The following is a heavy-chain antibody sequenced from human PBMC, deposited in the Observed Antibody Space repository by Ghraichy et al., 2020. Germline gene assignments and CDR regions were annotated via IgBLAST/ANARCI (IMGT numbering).Heavy chain of an antibody. CDR3: ARGSRRALDY. V-gene: IGHV3-7*01. D-gene: IGHD3-10*01. CDR2: IKEDGTER. CDR1: GFTFRNHW. Sequence: GGSLRLSCVASGFTFRNHWMTWVRQAPGKGLEWVANIKEDGTERYYMDSVAGRFIISRDNAQNSLYLQMNSLRDEDTAVYYCARGSRRALDYWGQGTLVTVSS. J-gene: IGHJ4*02.